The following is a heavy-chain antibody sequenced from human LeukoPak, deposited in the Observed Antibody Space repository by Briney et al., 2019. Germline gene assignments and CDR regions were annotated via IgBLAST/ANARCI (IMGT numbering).Heavy chain of an antibody. D-gene: IGHD3-3*01. CDR1: GFTFSSYG. CDR2: LSNSGGTT. CDR3: ARGGLRFLEWLLSPPHGAFDI. V-gene: IGHV3-23*01. J-gene: IGHJ3*02. Sequence: GGSLRLSCAASGFTFSSYGMSWVRQAPGKGLEWVSSLSNSGGTTYYADSVKGRFTISRDNSKKTLYLQMNSLRAEDTAVYYCARGGLRFLEWLLSPPHGAFDIWGQGTMVTVSS.